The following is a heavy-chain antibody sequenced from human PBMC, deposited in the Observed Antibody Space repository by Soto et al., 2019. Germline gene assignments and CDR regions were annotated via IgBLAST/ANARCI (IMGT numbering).Heavy chain of an antibody. D-gene: IGHD1-26*01. Sequence: VKVSCNASGGTFSSYAISWVRQAPGQGLEWMGGIIPIFGTANYAQKFQGRVTITADESTSTAYMELSSLRSEDTAVYYCARREGYYYGMDVWGQGTTVTVSS. CDR2: IIPIFGTA. CDR1: GGTFSSYA. J-gene: IGHJ6*02. V-gene: IGHV1-69*13. CDR3: ARREGYYYGMDV.